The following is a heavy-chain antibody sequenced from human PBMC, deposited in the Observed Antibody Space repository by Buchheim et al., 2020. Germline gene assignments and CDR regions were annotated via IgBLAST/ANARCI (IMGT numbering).Heavy chain of an antibody. D-gene: IGHD3-22*01. V-gene: IGHV3-30*18. CDR1: GFTFSSYG. CDR2: ISYDGSNK. CDR3: AKTGYDSSSVVFDY. J-gene: IGHJ4*02. Sequence: QVQLVESGGGVVQPGRSLRLSCAASGFTFSSYGMHWVRQAPGKGLEWVAVISYDGSNKYYADSVKGRFTISRDNSKKTLYLQMNSLRAEDTAVYYCAKTGYDSSSVVFDYWGQGTL.